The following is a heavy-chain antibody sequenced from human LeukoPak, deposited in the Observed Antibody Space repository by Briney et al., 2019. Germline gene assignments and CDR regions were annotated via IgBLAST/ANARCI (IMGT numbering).Heavy chain of an antibody. CDR1: GYTFTSYY. J-gene: IGHJ4*02. CDR3: ARGNHDHHDY. Sequence: ASVKVSCKASGYTFTSYYIHWVRQAPGQGLVWMGLINPSGGSTSYAQKFQGRVTMTRDTSTSTVYMELSSLRSEDTAVYYCARGNHDHHDYWGQGTLVTVSS. CDR2: INPSGGST. D-gene: IGHD3-3*01. V-gene: IGHV1-46*01.